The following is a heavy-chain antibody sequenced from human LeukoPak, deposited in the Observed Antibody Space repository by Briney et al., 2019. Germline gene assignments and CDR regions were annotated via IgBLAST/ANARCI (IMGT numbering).Heavy chain of an antibody. CDR1: GFTFSSYA. D-gene: IGHD2-15*01. CDR3: AGGRRRSYQSDY. J-gene: IGHJ4*02. Sequence: GGSLRLSCAASGFTFSSYAMSWVRQAPGKGLEWVSAISGSGGSTYYADSVKGRFTISRDNSKNTLYLQMNSLRAEDTAVYYCAGGRRRSYQSDYWGQGPLVPVSS. V-gene: IGHV3-23*01. CDR2: ISGSGGST.